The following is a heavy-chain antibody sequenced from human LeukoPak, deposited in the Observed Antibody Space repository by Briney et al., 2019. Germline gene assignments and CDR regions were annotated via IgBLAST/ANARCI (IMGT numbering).Heavy chain of an antibody. V-gene: IGHV3-13*01. J-gene: IGHJ4*02. Sequence: AGGSLRLSCAASGFTFSSYDMHWVRQATGKGLEWVSAIGTAGDTYYPGSVKGRFTISRENTKNTLTLQMNSLRAEDTAVYFCVRDGSAYNFDYWGQGVLVTVSS. CDR2: IGTAGDT. D-gene: IGHD5-24*01. CDR3: VRDGSAYNFDY. CDR1: GFTFSSYD.